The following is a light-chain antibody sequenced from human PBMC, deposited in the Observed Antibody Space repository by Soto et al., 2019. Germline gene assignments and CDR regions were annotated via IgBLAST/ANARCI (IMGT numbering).Light chain of an antibody. Sequence: AFRMTQSPSSLSASTGARVTITCRASPGISSYLAWYQQKPGKAPKLLTYAASTLQSGVPSRFIGSGSGTDFTLTIGCLQSEDFATYYCEQYYSYPYTFGQGTKLEIK. J-gene: IGKJ2*01. V-gene: IGKV1-8*01. CDR1: PGISSY. CDR3: EQYYSYPYT. CDR2: AAS.